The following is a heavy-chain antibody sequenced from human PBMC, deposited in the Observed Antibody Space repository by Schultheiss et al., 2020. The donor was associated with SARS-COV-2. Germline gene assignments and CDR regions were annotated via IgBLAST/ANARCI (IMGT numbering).Heavy chain of an antibody. CDR2: ISGSGGST. Sequence: GGSLRLSCAASGFTFSSYWMSWVRQAPGKGLEWVSAISGSGGSTYYADSVKGRFTISRDNSKNTLYLQMNSLRAEDTAVYYCATSDSSGYSVITLYFQHWGQGTLVTVSS. CDR1: GFTFSSYW. CDR3: ATSDSSGYSVITLYFQH. J-gene: IGHJ1*01. V-gene: IGHV3-23*01. D-gene: IGHD3-22*01.